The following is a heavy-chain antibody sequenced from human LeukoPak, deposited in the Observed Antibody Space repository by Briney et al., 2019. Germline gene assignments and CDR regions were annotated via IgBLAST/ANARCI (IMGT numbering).Heavy chain of an antibody. CDR1: GFTFSNYI. Sequence: GGSLGLSCAASGFTFSNYIMNWVRQAPGKGLEWVSSIDSSSSHIYYSDSVKGRFTISRDNAKSSLDLQMNSLRAEDTAIYYCARGPLMTYCTGASCHHLGYWGQGTLVTVSS. CDR2: IDSSSSHI. D-gene: IGHD2-8*02. V-gene: IGHV3-21*01. J-gene: IGHJ4*02. CDR3: ARGPLMTYCTGASCHHLGY.